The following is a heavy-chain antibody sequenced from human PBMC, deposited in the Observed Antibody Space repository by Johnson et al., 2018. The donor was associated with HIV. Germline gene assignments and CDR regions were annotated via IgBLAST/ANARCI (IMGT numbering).Heavy chain of an antibody. CDR3: AKDVSVVTPSGSFDI. D-gene: IGHD4-23*01. J-gene: IGHJ3*02. CDR1: GFTFSNYG. V-gene: IGHV3-30*18. Sequence: LVESGGGVVQPGRSLRLSCVASGFTFSNYGMHWVRQAPGKGLEWVAVITFEGSDKYYADSVKGRVTISRDDSKNSLYLRLNSLRPEDSAVYYCAKDVSVVTPSGSFDIWGQGTRVTVSS. CDR2: ITFEGSDK.